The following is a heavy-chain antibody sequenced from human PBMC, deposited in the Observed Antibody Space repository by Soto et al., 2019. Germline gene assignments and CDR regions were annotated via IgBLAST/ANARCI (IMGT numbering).Heavy chain of an antibody. CDR3: ARGNNEDIVVPQ. D-gene: IGHD2-15*01. CDR1: GYTFTSYA. CDR2: INAGNGNT. Sequence: ASVKVSCKASGYTFTSYAMHWVRQAPGQRLEWMGWINAGNGNTKYSQKFQGRVTITRDTSASTAYMELSSLRSEDTAVYYCARGNNEDIVVPQWGQGTLVTVSS. V-gene: IGHV1-3*01. J-gene: IGHJ4*03.